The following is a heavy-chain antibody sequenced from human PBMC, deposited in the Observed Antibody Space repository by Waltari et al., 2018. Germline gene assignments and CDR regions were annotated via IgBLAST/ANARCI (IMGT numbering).Heavy chain of an antibody. CDR2: IYKKANR. Sequence: EVLLVESGGGLVQPGGSLRLSCAASGFSVSDTYMRWVRQAPGKGLEWVSVIYKKANRYYADSVKGRFTISRDTSENTLFLQMNSLRPDDTAVYYCAREGGEGYCSGGSCSLLYWGQGALVTVSS. J-gene: IGHJ4*02. CDR3: AREGGEGYCSGGSCSLLY. D-gene: IGHD2-15*01. V-gene: IGHV3-66*02. CDR1: GFSVSDTY.